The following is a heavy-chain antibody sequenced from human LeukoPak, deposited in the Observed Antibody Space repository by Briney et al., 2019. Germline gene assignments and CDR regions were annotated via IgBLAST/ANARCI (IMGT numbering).Heavy chain of an antibody. J-gene: IGHJ3*02. D-gene: IGHD1-26*01. V-gene: IGHV4-38-2*01. CDR2: IYHSGST. CDR1: GYSISSGYY. CDR3: ARHVRGGSYYAFDI. Sequence: SETLSPTCAVSGYSISSGYYWGWIRQPPGKGLEWIGSIYHSGSTYYNPSLKSRVTISVDTSKNQFSLKLSSVTAADTAVYYCARHVRGGSYYAFDIWGQGTMVTVSS.